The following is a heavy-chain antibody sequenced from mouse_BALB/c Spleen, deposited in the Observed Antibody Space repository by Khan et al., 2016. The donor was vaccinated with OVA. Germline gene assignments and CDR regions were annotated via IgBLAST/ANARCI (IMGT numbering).Heavy chain of an antibody. Sequence: VQLQQSGAELAKPGASVKMSCKASGYTFTTYWMHWVKQRPGQGLEWIGYINPTSGYTEYNEKFKDKATLSADQSSSTAYMQLSSLTSEDSAVYSCTSDRIDYWGQGTTLTVSS. CDR1: GYTFTTYW. J-gene: IGHJ2*01. CDR2: INPTSGYT. V-gene: IGHV1-7*01. CDR3: TSDRIDY.